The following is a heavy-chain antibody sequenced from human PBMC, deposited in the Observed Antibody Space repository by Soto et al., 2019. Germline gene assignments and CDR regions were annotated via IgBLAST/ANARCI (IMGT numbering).Heavy chain of an antibody. CDR3: ARGFYYDFWSGYYTPGFDY. Sequence: GGSLRLSCSSSGFTFSSYSMNWVRQAPGKGLEWVSSISSSSSYIYYADSVKGRFTISRDNAKNSLYLQMNSLRAEDTAVYYCARGFYYDFWSGYYTPGFDYWGQGTLVTVSS. CDR1: GFTFSSYS. J-gene: IGHJ4*02. D-gene: IGHD3-3*01. CDR2: ISSSSSYI. V-gene: IGHV3-21*01.